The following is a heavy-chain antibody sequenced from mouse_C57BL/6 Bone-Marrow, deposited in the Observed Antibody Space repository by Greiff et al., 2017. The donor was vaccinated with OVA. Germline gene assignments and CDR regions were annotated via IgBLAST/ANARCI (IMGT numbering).Heavy chain of an antibody. J-gene: IGHJ4*01. CDR1: GFTFSDYG. CDR2: ISSGSSTI. Sequence: EVKLVESGGGLVKPGGSLKLSCAASGFTFSDYGMHWVRQAPEKGLEWVAYISSGSSTIYYADTVKGRFTISRDNDKNTLFLQMTSLGSEDTAMYYCAREGDSYAMDYWGQGTSVTVSS. V-gene: IGHV5-17*01. CDR3: AREGDSYAMDY.